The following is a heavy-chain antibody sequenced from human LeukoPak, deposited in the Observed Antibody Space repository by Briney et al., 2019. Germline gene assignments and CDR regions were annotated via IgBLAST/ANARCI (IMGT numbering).Heavy chain of an antibody. Sequence: GGSLRLSCAASGFTVSSNYMSWVRQAPGKGLEWVSEIYSDGTTYYAASVKGRFSISRDNSKNTVYLEMNSLRGEDTAIYYCTRDLRQHGVFDIWGQGTMVTVSS. CDR2: IYSDGTT. V-gene: IGHV3-53*01. J-gene: IGHJ3*02. CDR1: GFTVSSNY. D-gene: IGHD6-13*01. CDR3: TRDLRQHGVFDI.